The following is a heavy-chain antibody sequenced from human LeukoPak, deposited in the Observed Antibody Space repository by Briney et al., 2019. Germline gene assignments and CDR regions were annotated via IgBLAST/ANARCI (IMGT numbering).Heavy chain of an antibody. CDR2: IYSGGAT. CDR1: GFTVNRTY. J-gene: IGHJ4*02. Sequence: GGSLRLSCAASGFTVNRTYMSWVRQAPGRGLEWVSVIYSGGATYYSDSVKGRFTISRDNSKNTLYLQMNSLRAEDTALYYCARDLTAGAVAGNLAGYWGQGTLVTVSS. D-gene: IGHD6-19*01. CDR3: ARDLTAGAVAGNLAGY. V-gene: IGHV3-66*01.